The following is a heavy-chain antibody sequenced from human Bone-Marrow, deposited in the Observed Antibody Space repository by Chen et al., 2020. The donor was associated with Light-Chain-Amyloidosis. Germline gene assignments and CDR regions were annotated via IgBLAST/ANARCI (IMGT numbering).Heavy chain of an antibody. V-gene: IGHV3-30*18. CDR3: AKGPLDSITIFGVVTDYYYGMDV. D-gene: IGHD3-3*01. CDR2: ISYDGSNK. Sequence: SSYGMHWVRQAPGKGLEWVAVISYDGSNKYYADSVKGRFTISRDNSKNTLYLQMNSLRAEDTAVYYCAKGPLDSITIFGVVTDYYYGMDVWGQGTTVTVSS. CDR1: SSYG. J-gene: IGHJ6*02.